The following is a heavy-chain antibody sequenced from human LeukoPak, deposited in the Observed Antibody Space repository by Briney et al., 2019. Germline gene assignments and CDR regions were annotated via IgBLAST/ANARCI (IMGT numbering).Heavy chain of an antibody. V-gene: IGHV4-59*01. CDR3: ARDSSYSSSWGDWYFDL. CDR1: GGAISSYY. Sequence: SETLSLTCTVSGGAISSYYWSWIRQPPGGGLEWIGYIYYSGSTNYNPSLKSRVTISVDTSKNQFSLKLSSVTAADTAVYYCARDSSYSSSWGDWYFDLWGRGTLVTVSS. J-gene: IGHJ2*01. D-gene: IGHD6-13*01. CDR2: IYYSGST.